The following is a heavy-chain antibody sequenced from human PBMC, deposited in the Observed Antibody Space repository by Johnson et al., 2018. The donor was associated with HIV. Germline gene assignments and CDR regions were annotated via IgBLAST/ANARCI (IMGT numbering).Heavy chain of an antibody. CDR1: GFTFSSYW. CDR3: AKGGQQLADPFDI. CDR2: IKQDGSEK. J-gene: IGHJ3*02. Sequence: VQLVESGGGLVQPGGSLRLSCAASGFTFSSYWMSWVRQAPGKGLEWVANIKQDGSEKYYVDSVKGRFTISRDNAKNSLYLEMSSLRVTDTAVYFCAKGGQQLADPFDIWGQGTLVTVSS. D-gene: IGHD6-13*01. V-gene: IGHV3-7*05.